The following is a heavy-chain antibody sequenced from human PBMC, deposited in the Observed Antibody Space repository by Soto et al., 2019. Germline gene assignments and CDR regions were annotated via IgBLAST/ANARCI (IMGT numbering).Heavy chain of an antibody. Sequence: SQTLSLSCAMSGVSASSKTASCNWIRQSPSRGLEWLGRTYFRSKWYNDYAVSVKRRIIINPGTSNNQFSLQLHSVTPEDTAVYFCAKVYYLGRKPGYSIDSWGQGIMVTVSS. V-gene: IGHV6-1*01. CDR2: TYFRSKWYN. D-gene: IGHD2-15*01. CDR1: GVSASSKTAS. CDR3: AKVYYLGRKPGYSIDS. J-gene: IGHJ5*01.